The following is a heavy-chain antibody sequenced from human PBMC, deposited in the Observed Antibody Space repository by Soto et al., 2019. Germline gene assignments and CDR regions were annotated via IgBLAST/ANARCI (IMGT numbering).Heavy chain of an antibody. V-gene: IGHV4-30-4*01. CDR3: ARDLHMTETTLNYYYYAMDV. Sequence: SETLSLTCTVPGGPSSSGNYYWSWIRQPRGQGLEWLGYIFYSGTTYYNPSLNSRVSISLDTSGNQFSLKLSSVTAADTAVYYCARDLHMTETTLNYYYYAMDVWGQGTTVTVSS. D-gene: IGHD1-20*01. J-gene: IGHJ6*02. CDR2: IFYSGTT. CDR1: GGPSSSGNYY.